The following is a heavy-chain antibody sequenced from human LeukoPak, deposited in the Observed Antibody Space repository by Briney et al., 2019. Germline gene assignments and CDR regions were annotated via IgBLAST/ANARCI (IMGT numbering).Heavy chain of an antibody. V-gene: IGHV1-2*02. D-gene: IGHD5-12*01. CDR2: INPNSGGT. Sequence: ASVKVSCKASGYTFTGYYMHWVRQAPGQGLEWMGWINPNSGGTNYAQKFQGRVTMTRGTSISTAYMELSRLRSDDTAVYYCARSRATITLFDPWGQGTLVAVSS. CDR1: GYTFTGYY. CDR3: ARSRATITLFDP. J-gene: IGHJ5*02.